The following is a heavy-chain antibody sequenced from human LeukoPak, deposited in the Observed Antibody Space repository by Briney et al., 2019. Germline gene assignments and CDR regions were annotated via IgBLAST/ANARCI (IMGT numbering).Heavy chain of an antibody. CDR3: ARDRGSYSTLDY. J-gene: IGHJ4*02. V-gene: IGHV3-30*04. CDR2: ISYDGSNK. Sequence: GGPLRLSCAASGFTFSSYAMHWVRQAPGKGLEWVAVISYDGSNKYYADSVKGRFTISRDNSKNTLYLQMNSLRAEDTAVYYCARDRGSYSTLDYWGQGTLVTVSS. CDR1: GFTFSSYA. D-gene: IGHD2-15*01.